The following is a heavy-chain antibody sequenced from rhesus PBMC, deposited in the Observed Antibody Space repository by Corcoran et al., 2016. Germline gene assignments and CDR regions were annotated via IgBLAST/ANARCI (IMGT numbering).Heavy chain of an antibody. CDR2: IHGSGGNT. CDR3: ASAVGGYFDY. J-gene: IGHJ4*01. Sequence: QVQLQESGPAVVKPSETLSLTCAVSGGSISSDYWWSWIRQSPGKGLEWIARIHGSGGNTKYYPSLKSQVTNSKNTSNSHFALILTSRTAADTAVYYCASAVGGYFDYWGQGVLVTVSS. CDR1: GGSISSDYW. V-gene: IGHV4-93*01. D-gene: IGHD3-28*01.